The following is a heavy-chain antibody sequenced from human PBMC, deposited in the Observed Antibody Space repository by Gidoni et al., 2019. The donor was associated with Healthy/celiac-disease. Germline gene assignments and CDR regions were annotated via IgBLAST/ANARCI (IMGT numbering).Heavy chain of an antibody. CDR1: GGSISSYY. CDR3: ARVSYGSGSYYFDY. J-gene: IGHJ4*02. D-gene: IGHD3-10*01. Sequence: QVQLQESGPGLVKPSETMSLTCTVSGGSISSYYWSWLRQPPGKGLEWIGYIYYSGSTNYNPSLKSRVTISVDTSKNQFSLKLSSVTAADTAVYYCARVSYGSGSYYFDYWGQGTLVIVSS. V-gene: IGHV4-59*01. CDR2: IYYSGST.